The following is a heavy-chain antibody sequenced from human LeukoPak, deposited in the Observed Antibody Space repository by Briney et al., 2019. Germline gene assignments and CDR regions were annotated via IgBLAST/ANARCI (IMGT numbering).Heavy chain of an antibody. Sequence: SQTLSLTCAISGDSVSGSPAVWNWIRQSPSRGLEWLGRAYYRSKWYIDYAVSVKGRITITPDTSKNQFSLQLNSVTPEDTAVYYCARGAVRGGTNFHYWGQWTLVTVSS. V-gene: IGHV6-1*01. D-gene: IGHD3-10*01. J-gene: IGHJ4*02. CDR2: AYYRSKWYI. CDR1: GDSVSGSPAV. CDR3: ARGAVRGGTNFHY.